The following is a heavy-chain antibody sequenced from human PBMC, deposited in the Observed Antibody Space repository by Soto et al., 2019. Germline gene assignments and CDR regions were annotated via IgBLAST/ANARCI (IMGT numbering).Heavy chain of an antibody. V-gene: IGHV1-18*01. Sequence: QVQLVQSGAEVKKPGASVKVSCKASGYTFASYGISWVRQAPGQGLEWMGWISAYNGNTNYAQKLQGRVTMTTDTSTSTAYMELRSRRADDTAVYSSAGDREGYGSGIWGQGTLATVSS. J-gene: IGHJ4*02. D-gene: IGHD3-10*01. CDR3: AGDREGYGSGI. CDR1: GYTFASYG. CDR2: ISAYNGNT.